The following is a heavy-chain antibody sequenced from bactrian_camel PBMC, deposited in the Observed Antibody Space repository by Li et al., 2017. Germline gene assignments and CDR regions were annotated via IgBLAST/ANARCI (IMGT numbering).Heavy chain of an antibody. Sequence: QVQLVESGGGSVQPGGSLRLSCAASLYRYRRYCMGWFRQAPGKEREGVAHIDSDGKWYAESLKGRSTISTDDANNTLDLQIDSLQPEDTAMYYCAVLSQFNHCRGVVFGIWQQYASWGQGTQVTVS. CDR3: AVLSQFNHCRGVVFGIWQQYAS. CDR1: LYRYRRYC. D-gene: IGHD2*01. V-gene: IGHV3S26*01. CDR2: IDSDGK. J-gene: IGHJ4*01.